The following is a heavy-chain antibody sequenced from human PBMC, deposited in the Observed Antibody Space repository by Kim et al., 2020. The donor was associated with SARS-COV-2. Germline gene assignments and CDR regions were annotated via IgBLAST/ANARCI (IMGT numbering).Heavy chain of an antibody. CDR3: ARDLPPISGGMDV. D-gene: IGHD1-26*01. Sequence: YAQKFQGRVTMTRDTSISTAYMELSRLRSDDTAVYYCARDLPPISGGMDVWGQGTTVTVSS. V-gene: IGHV1-2*02. J-gene: IGHJ6*02.